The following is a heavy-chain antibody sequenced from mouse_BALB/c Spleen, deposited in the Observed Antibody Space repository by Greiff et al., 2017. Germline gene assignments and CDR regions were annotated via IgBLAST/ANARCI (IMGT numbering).Heavy chain of an antibody. CDR3: ARRVDGYYGGMDY. CDR2: IWGDGST. D-gene: IGHD2-3*01. Sequence: VQGVESGPGLVAPSQSLSITCTVSGFSLTGYGVNWVRQPPGKGLEWLGMIWGDGSTDYNSALKSRLSISKDNSKSQVFLKMNSLQTDDTARYYCARRVDGYYGGMDYWGQGTSVTVSS. CDR1: GFSLTGYG. V-gene: IGHV2-6-7*01. J-gene: IGHJ4*01.